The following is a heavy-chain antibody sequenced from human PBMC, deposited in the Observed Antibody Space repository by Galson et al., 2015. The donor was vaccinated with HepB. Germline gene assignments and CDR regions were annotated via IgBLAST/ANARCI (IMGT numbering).Heavy chain of an antibody. V-gene: IGHV1-18*01. CDR2: ISPYTGNT. Sequence: SVKVSCKASGYSFINYGFSWLRQAPGQGPEWVGWISPYTGNTNYAQNLRDRVTMTTDTSTTTVYMELNSLTSDDTAVYYCASLRSGSNWFDAWGPGTLVTVSS. J-gene: IGHJ5*02. CDR1: GYSFINYG. CDR3: ASLRSGSNWFDA. D-gene: IGHD5-12*01.